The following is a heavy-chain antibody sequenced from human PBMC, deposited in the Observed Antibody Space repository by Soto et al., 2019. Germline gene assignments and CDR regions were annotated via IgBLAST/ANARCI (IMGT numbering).Heavy chain of an antibody. Sequence: SETLSLTCTVSGGSISSGDYYWSWIRQPPGKGLEWIGYIYYSGSTYYNPSLESRVTISVDTSKNQFSLKLSSVTAADTAVYYCARVLDSSFNYYYGMDVWGQGTTVTVSS. CDR3: ARVLDSSFNYYYGMDV. D-gene: IGHD6-6*01. J-gene: IGHJ6*02. CDR2: IYYSGST. CDR1: GGSISSGDYY. V-gene: IGHV4-30-4*01.